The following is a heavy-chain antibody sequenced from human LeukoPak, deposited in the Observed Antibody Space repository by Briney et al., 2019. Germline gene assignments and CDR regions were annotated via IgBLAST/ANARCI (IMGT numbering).Heavy chain of an antibody. Sequence: PGGSLRLSCAASGFTFRSYGIHWVCQAPGKGLEWVAVIGSDGSKKYYADSVKGRFTISRDNSKNTLYPQMNSLRTEDTSIYFCAKENYYDSSAFFDYWGQGTLVTVSS. V-gene: IGHV3-30*18. CDR2: IGSDGSKK. J-gene: IGHJ4*02. CDR1: GFTFRSYG. CDR3: AKENYYDSSAFFDY. D-gene: IGHD3-22*01.